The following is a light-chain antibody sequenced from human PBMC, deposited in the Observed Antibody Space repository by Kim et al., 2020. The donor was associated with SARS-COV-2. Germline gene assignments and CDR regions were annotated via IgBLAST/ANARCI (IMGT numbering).Light chain of an antibody. CDR2: DAS. V-gene: IGKV1-5*01. J-gene: IGKJ1*01. Sequence: SVGDRGTITCRASQSISNWLAWYRQKPGRAPELLIYDASNLEPGVPSRFSGSGFGTEFTLTIASLQPGDFATYYCHQYSSSPPWTFGQGTKVDIK. CDR3: HQYSSSPPWT. CDR1: QSISNW.